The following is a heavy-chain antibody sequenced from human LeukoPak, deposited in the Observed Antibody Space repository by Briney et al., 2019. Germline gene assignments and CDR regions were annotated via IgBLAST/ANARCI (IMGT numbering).Heavy chain of an antibody. V-gene: IGHV1-18*01. CDR2: FSTYNGNT. D-gene: IGHD3-16*01. J-gene: IGHJ4*02. CDR3: ARGGAVSDY. Sequence: ASVKVSCKASGYTFNSYGISWVRQAPGQGLEWMGWFSTYNGNTYYAQKFQGRVTMITDTSTRSAYMEMRRLRSDDTAAYYCARGGAVSDYWGQGTLVTVSS. CDR1: GYTFNSYG.